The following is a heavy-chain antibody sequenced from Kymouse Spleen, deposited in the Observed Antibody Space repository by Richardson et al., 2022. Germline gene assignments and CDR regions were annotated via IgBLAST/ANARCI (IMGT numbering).Heavy chain of an antibody. Sequence: QVQLVESGGGVVQPGRSLRLSCAASGFTFSSYGMHWVRQAPGKGLEWVAVISYDGSNKYYADSVKGRFTISRDNSKNTLYLQMNSLRAEDTAVYYCAKDDYDSSGYYYGGYYYYGMDVWGQGTTVTVSS. CDR1: GFTFSSYG. CDR3: AKDDYDSSGYYYGGYYYYGMDV. J-gene: IGHJ6*02. CDR2: ISYDGSNK. D-gene: IGHD3-22*01. V-gene: IGHV3-30*18.